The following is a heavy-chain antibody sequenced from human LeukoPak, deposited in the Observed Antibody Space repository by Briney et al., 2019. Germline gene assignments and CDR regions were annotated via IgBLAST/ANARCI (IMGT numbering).Heavy chain of an antibody. CDR2: INTTTGNP. V-gene: IGHV7-4-1*02. Sequence: SCXASGYTFTSYAMNWVRQAPGQGLEWRGWINTTTGNPTYAQGFTGRFVFSLDTSVSTAYLQISSLKAEDTAVYYCARTPPMRYCSGGSCYRGLAPNWFDPWGQGTLVTVSS. D-gene: IGHD2-15*01. CDR1: GYTFTSYA. J-gene: IGHJ5*02. CDR3: ARTPPMRYCSGGSCYRGLAPNWFDP.